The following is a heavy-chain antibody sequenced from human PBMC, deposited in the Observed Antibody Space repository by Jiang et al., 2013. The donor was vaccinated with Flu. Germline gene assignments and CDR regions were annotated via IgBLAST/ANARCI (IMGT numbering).Heavy chain of an antibody. CDR3: ARDKSGSYWAHSWFDP. CDR1: GGSISSYY. V-gene: IGHV4-59*01. J-gene: IGHJ5*02. CDR2: IYYSGST. Sequence: LLKPSETLSLTCTVSGGSISSYYWSWIRQPPGKGLEWIAYIYYSGSTNYNPSLKSRVTISVDTSKNQFSLKLSSVTAADTAVYYCARDKSGSYWAHSWFDPWGQGTLVTVSS. D-gene: IGHD1-26*01.